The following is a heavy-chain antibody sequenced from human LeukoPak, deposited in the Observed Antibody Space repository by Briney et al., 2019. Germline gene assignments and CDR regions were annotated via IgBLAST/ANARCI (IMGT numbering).Heavy chain of an antibody. Sequence: GRSLRLSCAASGFTFSSYAMHWVRQAPGKGLEWVAAISIDGTNKYYADSVKGRFTISRDNSKKTLYLRMSSLRVEDTAVYYCAREGMLWFGELSRSYCGMDVWGQGTTVTVSS. D-gene: IGHD3-10*01. J-gene: IGHJ6*02. V-gene: IGHV3-30*04. CDR1: GFTFSSYA. CDR3: AREGMLWFGELSRSYCGMDV. CDR2: ISIDGTNK.